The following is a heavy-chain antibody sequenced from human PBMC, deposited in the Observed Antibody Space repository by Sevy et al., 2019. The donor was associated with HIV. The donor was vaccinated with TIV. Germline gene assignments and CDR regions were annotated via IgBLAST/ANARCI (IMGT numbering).Heavy chain of an antibody. Sequence: ASVKVSCKASGYTFTTYRITWVQQAPGQGLEWMGWISPHNGDTNYAQKDRGRVTMTTDTSTSTAYMELRSLRSDDTAVYYCARAFCSGGRCYSLAYWGQGTLVTVSS. V-gene: IGHV1-18*04. J-gene: IGHJ4*02. CDR1: GYTFTTYR. CDR3: ARAFCSGGRCYSLAY. D-gene: IGHD2-15*01. CDR2: ISPHNGDT.